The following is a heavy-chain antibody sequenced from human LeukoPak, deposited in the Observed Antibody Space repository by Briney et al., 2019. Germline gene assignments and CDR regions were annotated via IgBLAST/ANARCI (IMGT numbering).Heavy chain of an antibody. CDR1: GFTFSSYS. V-gene: IGHV3-21*01. J-gene: IGHJ5*02. CDR2: ISSSSSYI. CDR3: VRDHDYVWGSYRYPGGWFDP. Sequence: GGSLRLSCAASGFTFSSYSMNWVRQAPGKGLEWVSSISSSSSYIYYADSVKGRFTISRDNAKNSLYLQMNSLRAEDTAVYYCVRDHDYVWGSYRYPGGWFDPWGQGTLVTVSS. D-gene: IGHD3-16*02.